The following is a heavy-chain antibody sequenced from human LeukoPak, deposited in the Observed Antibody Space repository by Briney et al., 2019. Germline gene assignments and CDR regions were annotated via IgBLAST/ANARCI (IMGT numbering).Heavy chain of an antibody. J-gene: IGHJ4*02. CDR1: SGSFSGYY. CDR3: AMTPTGFWSGYYTNHY. CDR2: INHSGST. Sequence: PSETLSLTCAVYSGSFSGYYWSWIRQPPGKGLEWIGEINHSGSTNYNPSLKSRVTISVDTSKNQFSLKLSSVTAADTAVYYCAMTPTGFWSGYYTNHYWGQGTLVTVSS. V-gene: IGHV4-34*01. D-gene: IGHD3-3*01.